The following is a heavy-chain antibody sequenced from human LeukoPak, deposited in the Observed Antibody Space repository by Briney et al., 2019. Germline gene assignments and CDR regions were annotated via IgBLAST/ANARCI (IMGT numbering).Heavy chain of an antibody. V-gene: IGHV3-21*05. J-gene: IGHJ4*02. CDR2: ISSSGDYT. CDR1: GFTFSSYA. CDR3: ARAAVTLELLSEHYYFDY. Sequence: PGGSLRLSCAASGFTFSSYAMSWVRQAPGKGPEWLSDISSSGDYTDYADSVKGRFTISRDNTKNSLYLQMTSLRAEDTAVYYCARAAVTLELLSEHYYFDYWGQGVLVTVTS. D-gene: IGHD2-21*01.